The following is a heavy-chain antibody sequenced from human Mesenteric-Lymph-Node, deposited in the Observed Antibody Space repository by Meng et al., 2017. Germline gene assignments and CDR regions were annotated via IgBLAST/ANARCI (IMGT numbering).Heavy chain of an antibody. Sequence: VQLSAAVEKTGEALEMASSTSGGYFRSYDGICWRRQAAGEVREWGGWLLKYVETYPAQKFQGRVTMTADAYTSTAYMDLSSLRSEDTAVYYCARETRRRNYSDYWGQGTLVTVSS. CDR1: GGYFRSYD. J-gene: IGHJ4*02. CDR2: LLKYVET. CDR3: ARETRRRNYSDY. V-gene: IGHV1-69*01.